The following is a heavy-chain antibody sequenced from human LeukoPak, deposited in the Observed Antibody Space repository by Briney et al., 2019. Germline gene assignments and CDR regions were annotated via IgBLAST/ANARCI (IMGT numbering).Heavy chain of an antibody. CDR2: ISWDGGST. J-gene: IGHJ4*02. CDR1: GFTFDDYG. Sequence: GGSLRLSCAASGFTFDDYGMTWVRQAPGKGLEWVSLISWDGGSTYYADSVKGRFTISRDNSKNSLYLQMNSLRAEDTALYYCAKDKNIRDYCGGDCYSGLGFDYWGQGTLVTVSS. D-gene: IGHD2-21*02. V-gene: IGHV3-43D*03. CDR3: AKDKNIRDYCGGDCYSGLGFDY.